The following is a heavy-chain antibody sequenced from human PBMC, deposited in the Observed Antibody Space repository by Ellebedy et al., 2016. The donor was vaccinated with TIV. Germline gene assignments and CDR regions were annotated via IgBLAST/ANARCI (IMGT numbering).Heavy chain of an antibody. V-gene: IGHV3-11*01. D-gene: IGHD2-2*01. Sequence: GESLKISCAASGFSVSDHYMSWIRQAPGKGLEWFSYIRSSENTTYYADSVQGRFTISTDNAKNVLFLQMNSLRVEDTAVYYCARRVGLDYWGRGTLVTVSS. CDR2: IRSSENTT. CDR3: ARRVGLDY. J-gene: IGHJ4*02. CDR1: GFSVSDHY.